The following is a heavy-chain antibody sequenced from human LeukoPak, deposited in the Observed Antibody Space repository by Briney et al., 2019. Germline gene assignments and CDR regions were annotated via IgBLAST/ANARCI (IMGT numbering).Heavy chain of an antibody. CDR3: AKGGIAAAGTGYFDY. V-gene: IGHV3-74*01. D-gene: IGHD6-13*01. J-gene: IGHJ4*02. CDR1: GFTFSIYW. CDR2: INSDGSST. Sequence: GGSLRLSCAASGFTFSIYWMHWVRQAPGKGLVWVSHINSDGSSTTYADSVKGRFTISRDNSKNTLYLQMNSLRAEDTAVYYCAKGGIAAAGTGYFDYWGQGTLVTVSS.